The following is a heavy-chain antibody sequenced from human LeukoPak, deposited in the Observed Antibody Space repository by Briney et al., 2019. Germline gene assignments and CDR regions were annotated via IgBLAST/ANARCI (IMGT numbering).Heavy chain of an antibody. J-gene: IGHJ5*02. D-gene: IGHD4-23*01. CDR3: ARLVTGTTVVNSGWFDP. V-gene: IGHV3-66*04. Sequence: GGSLRLSCAASGFTVSSNYMTWVRKAPGKGLEYVSVIYSGGGTYYADSVKGRFSISRDNSKSTLYLQMISLRAEDTAVYYCARLVTGTTVVNSGWFDPWGQGTLVTVSS. CDR2: IYSGGGT. CDR1: GFTVSSNY.